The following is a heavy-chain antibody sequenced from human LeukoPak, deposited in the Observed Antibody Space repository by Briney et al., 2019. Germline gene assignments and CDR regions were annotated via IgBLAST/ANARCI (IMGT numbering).Heavy chain of an antibody. V-gene: IGHV3-30*04. D-gene: IGHD2-15*01. J-gene: IGHJ6*04. CDR2: ISYDGTNK. CDR3: ARDRDRDIIGDGMDV. CDR1: GFILSSYA. Sequence: GRSLRLSCAASGFILSSYAMYWVRQAPGKGLEWVAVISYDGTNKYYADSVKGRFTISRDNSKNTGYLQVNSLRAEDTAVYYCARDRDRDIIGDGMDVWGKGTTVTVSS.